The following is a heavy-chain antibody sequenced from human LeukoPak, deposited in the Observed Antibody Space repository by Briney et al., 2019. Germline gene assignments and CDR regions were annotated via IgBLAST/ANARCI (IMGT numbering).Heavy chain of an antibody. CDR1: GGSISSYY. CDR2: IYYSGST. V-gene: IGHV4-59*01. Sequence: SETLSLTCTVSGGSISSYYWSWIRQPPGKGLEWIGYIYYSGSTNYNPSLKSRVTILVDTSKNQFSLKLSSVTAADTAVYYCARDLESPGELKYYYYMDVRGKGTTVTVSS. D-gene: IGHD3-10*01. CDR3: ARDLESPGELKYYYYMDV. J-gene: IGHJ6*03.